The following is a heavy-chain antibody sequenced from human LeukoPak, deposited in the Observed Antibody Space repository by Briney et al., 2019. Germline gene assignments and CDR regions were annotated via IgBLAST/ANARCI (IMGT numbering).Heavy chain of an antibody. CDR3: ARFQRHTGFDY. D-gene: IGHD2-2*01. Sequence: ASVKVSCKASGYTFTNYAMNWVRQAPGQGLEWMGWINTNTGNPTYAQGFTGRFVFSLDTSVSTAYLQISSLKAEDTAFYYCARFQRHTGFDYWGQGTLVTASS. V-gene: IGHV7-4-1*02. CDR2: INTNTGNP. J-gene: IGHJ4*02. CDR1: GYTFTNYA.